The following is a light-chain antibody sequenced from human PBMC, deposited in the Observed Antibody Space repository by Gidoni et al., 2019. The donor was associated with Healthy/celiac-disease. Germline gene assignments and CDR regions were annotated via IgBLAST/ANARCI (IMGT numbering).Light chain of an antibody. CDR2: KAS. Sequence: DIQMTQSPSTLSASVGDRVTITCRASQSISSWSAWYQQKPGKAPKLLIYKASSLESGVPSRFSGSGSGTEFTLTISSLQPDDFATYYCQQYNSYSPRTFXQXTKVEIK. V-gene: IGKV1-5*03. CDR3: QQYNSYSPRT. CDR1: QSISSW. J-gene: IGKJ1*01.